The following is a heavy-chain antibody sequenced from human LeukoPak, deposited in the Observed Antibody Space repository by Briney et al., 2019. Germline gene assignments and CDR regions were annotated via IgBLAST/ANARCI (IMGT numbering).Heavy chain of an antibody. CDR1: GYTFTSYD. D-gene: IGHD2-2*01. CDR3: ARVRCYAPTEVDY. V-gene: IGHV1-8*01. CDR2: MNPNSCNT. Sequence: ASVKVSCKASGYTFTSYDINWVRQAPGQGLEWMGCMNPNSCNTAFALKFQRFVTITRNTSIIPAYIQLSSLTSEYTAVYYCARVRCYAPTEVDYWGQGTLVTVSS. J-gene: IGHJ4*02.